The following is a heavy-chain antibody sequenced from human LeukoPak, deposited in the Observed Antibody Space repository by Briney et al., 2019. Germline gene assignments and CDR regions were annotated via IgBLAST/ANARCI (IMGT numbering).Heavy chain of an antibody. CDR3: ARSKAHLSTSWYGTWFDP. J-gene: IGHJ5*02. Sequence: SETLSLTCTVSGYSVSSGHYWGWIRQPPGKGLEWIGSMYHSGDTYYNPSLKSRVTISVDTSKNQLSLKLSSVTAADTAVYYCARSKAHLSTSWYGTWFDPWGRGTLVTVSS. V-gene: IGHV4-38-2*02. D-gene: IGHD2-2*01. CDR1: GYSVSSGHY. CDR2: MYHSGDT.